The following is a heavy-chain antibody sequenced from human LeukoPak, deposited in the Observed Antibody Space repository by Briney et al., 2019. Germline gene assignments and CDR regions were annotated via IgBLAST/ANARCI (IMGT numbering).Heavy chain of an antibody. CDR1: GYTFTNYG. Sequence: ASVKVSCKASGYTFTNYGINWVRQAPGQGLEWMGWISAYNGNTNYAQKLQGRVTMTTDTSTNTAYMELRSLRSDDTAVYYCAGSGSYYGIFDYWGQGTLATVSS. V-gene: IGHV1-18*01. CDR3: AGSGSYYGIFDY. J-gene: IGHJ4*02. CDR2: ISAYNGNT. D-gene: IGHD3-10*01.